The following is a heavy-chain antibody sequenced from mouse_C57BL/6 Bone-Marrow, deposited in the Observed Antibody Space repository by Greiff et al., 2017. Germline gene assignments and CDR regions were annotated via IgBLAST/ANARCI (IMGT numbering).Heavy chain of an antibody. CDR1: GYAFSSYW. D-gene: IGHD1-1*01. J-gene: IGHJ4*01. V-gene: IGHV1-80*01. CDR2: IYPGDGDT. Sequence: VQLQQSGAELVKPGASVKISCKASGYAFSSYWMNWVKQRPGKGLEWIGQIYPGDGDTNYNGKFKGKATLTADKSSSTAYMQLSSLTSEDSAVYFCARLITTVHYSMDYWGQGTSVTVSS. CDR3: ARLITTVHYSMDY.